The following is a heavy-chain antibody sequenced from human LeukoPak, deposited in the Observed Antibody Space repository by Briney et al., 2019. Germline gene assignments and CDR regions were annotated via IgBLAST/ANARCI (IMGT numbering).Heavy chain of an antibody. V-gene: IGHV1-18*01. Sequence: ASVKVSCKASGSTFTSYVISWVRQAPGQGLEWMGWISAYNGNTNYAQKPQGRVTMTTDTSTSTAYMELRSLRSDDTAVYYCARDLTSGSGGDYWGQGTLVTVSS. J-gene: IGHJ4*02. CDR2: ISAYNGNT. CDR3: ARDLTSGSGGDY. D-gene: IGHD3-22*01. CDR1: GSTFTSYV.